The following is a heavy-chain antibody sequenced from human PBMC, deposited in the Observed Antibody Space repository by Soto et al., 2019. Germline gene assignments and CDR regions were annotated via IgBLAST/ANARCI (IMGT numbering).Heavy chain of an antibody. Sequence: SETLSLTCTVSGGSISSSSYYWGWIRQPPGKGLEWIGSIYYSGSTYYNPSLKSRVTISVDTSKNQFSLKLSSVTAADTAVYYCARQYQITVVTDYWGQGTLVTVSS. CDR2: IYYSGST. D-gene: IGHD2-15*01. CDR3: ARQYQITVVTDY. V-gene: IGHV4-39*01. CDR1: GGSISSSSYY. J-gene: IGHJ4*02.